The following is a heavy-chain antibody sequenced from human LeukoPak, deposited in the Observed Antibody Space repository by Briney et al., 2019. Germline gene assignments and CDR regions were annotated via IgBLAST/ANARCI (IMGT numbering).Heavy chain of an antibody. CDR1: GYTFTSYG. CDR3: ARGMTTVTPGAFDV. D-gene: IGHD4-17*01. J-gene: IGHJ3*01. Sequence: ASVKVSCKTSGYTFTSYGISWVRQAPGQGLEWMGWISAYNGNTNYAQKLQGRVTMTTDTSTSTAYMELRSLRSDDTAVYYCARGMTTVTPGAFDVWGQGTMVTVSS. CDR2: ISAYNGNT. V-gene: IGHV1-18*01.